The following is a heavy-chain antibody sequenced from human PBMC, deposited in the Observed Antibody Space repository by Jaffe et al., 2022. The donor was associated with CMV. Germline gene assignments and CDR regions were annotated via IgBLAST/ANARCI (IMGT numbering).Heavy chain of an antibody. CDR2: ISYDGTYK. CDR3: AKDIAARTGFSTS. J-gene: IGHJ5*02. Sequence: QVQLVESGGGVVQPGRSLRLSCAASGFTFSTYGMHWVRQAPGKGLEWVAIISYDGTYKNYADSVRGRFTISRDSSKNTLYLQMDSLRTEDTAVYYCAKDIAARTGFSTSWGQGTLVTVSS. CDR1: GFTFSTYG. V-gene: IGHV3-30*18. D-gene: IGHD6-6*01.